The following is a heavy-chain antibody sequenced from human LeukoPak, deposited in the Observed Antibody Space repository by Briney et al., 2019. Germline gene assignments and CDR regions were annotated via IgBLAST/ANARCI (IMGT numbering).Heavy chain of an antibody. CDR2: ISWNSGSI. CDR1: GFTFDDYA. V-gene: IGHV3-9*01. Sequence: GRSLRLSCAASGFTFDDYAMHWVRQAPGKGLEWVSGISWNSGSIGYADSVKGRFTISRDNAKNSLYLQMNSLRAEDTALYYCAKDIGYLGLRSHFDYWGQGTLVTVSS. CDR3: AKDIGYLGLRSHFDY. D-gene: IGHD1-1*01. J-gene: IGHJ4*02.